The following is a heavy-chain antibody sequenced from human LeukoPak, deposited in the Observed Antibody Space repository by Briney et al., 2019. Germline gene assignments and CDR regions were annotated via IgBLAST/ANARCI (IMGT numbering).Heavy chain of an antibody. CDR1: GFTFSSYA. CDR3: ARLQYCSSSSCSDY. CDR2: ISGSGGST. D-gene: IGHD2-2*01. Sequence: SGGSLRLSCAASGFTFSSYAMSWVRQAPGKGLEWVSGISGSGGSTYYADSVRGRFTISRDNAKNSVYLQMNSLRAEDTAVYYCARLQYCSSSSCSDYWGQGTLVTVSS. J-gene: IGHJ4*02. V-gene: IGHV3-23*01.